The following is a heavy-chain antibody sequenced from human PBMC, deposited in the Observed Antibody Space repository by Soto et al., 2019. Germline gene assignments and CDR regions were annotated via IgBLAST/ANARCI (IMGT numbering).Heavy chain of an antibody. Sequence: LRLSCAASGFIVRSNYMTWVRQAPGKGLEWVSVIYSSGNIYYPDSVKGRFTTSRDNSQNTFFLQMNSLRAEDTAVYYCARDSGMIRGNYGMEGWGKRTTVNVSS. CDR2: IYSSGNI. CDR3: ARDSGMIRGNYGMEG. V-gene: IGHV3-53*01. D-gene: IGHD3-10*01. J-gene: IGHJ6*04. CDR1: GFIVRSNY.